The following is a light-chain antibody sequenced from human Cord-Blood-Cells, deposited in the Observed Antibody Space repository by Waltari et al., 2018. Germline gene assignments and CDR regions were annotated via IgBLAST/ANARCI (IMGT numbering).Light chain of an antibody. J-gene: IGKJ2*01. CDR1: QGISSY. V-gene: IGKV1-9*01. Sequence: IQLTQSPSSLSASVGDRVTITCRASQGISSYLAWYQQKPGKAPKLLIYAASTLQSGVPSGFSGSGSGTDFTLTISSLQPEDFATYYCQQLNSYPHTFGQGTKLEIK. CDR3: QQLNSYPHT. CDR2: AAS.